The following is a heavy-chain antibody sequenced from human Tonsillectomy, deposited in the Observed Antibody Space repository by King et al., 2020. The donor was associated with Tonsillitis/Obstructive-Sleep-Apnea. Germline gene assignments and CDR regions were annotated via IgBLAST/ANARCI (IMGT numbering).Heavy chain of an antibody. V-gene: IGHV1-69*09. CDR2: IIPFFGIA. CDR1: GGTFDSYA. J-gene: IGHJ5*02. Sequence: QLVQSGAEVKKPGSSVKVSCKASGGTFDSYAISWVRQAPGQGLEWMGRIIPFFGIANYAQRFQGKITITADKSTSTAYMELSSLRSEDTAVYYCAGAPVGAGIFGVVSDAGWFDPWGQGTLVIVSS. CDR3: AGAPVGAGIFGVVSDAGWFDP. D-gene: IGHD3-3*01.